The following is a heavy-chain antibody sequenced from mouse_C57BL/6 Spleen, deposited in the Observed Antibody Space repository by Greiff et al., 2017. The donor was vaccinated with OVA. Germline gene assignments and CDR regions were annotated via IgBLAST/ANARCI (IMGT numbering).Heavy chain of an antibody. J-gene: IGHJ2*01. CDR2: ISDGGSYT. CDR3: ARDRNDYARVYFDY. V-gene: IGHV5-4*01. CDR1: GFTFSSYA. D-gene: IGHD2-4*01. Sequence: EVKVVESGGGLVKPGGSLKLSCAASGFTFSSYAMSWVRQTPEKRLEWVATISDGGSYTYYPDNVKGRFTISRDNAKNNLYLQMSHLKSEDTAMYYCARDRNDYARVYFDYWGQGTTLTVSS.